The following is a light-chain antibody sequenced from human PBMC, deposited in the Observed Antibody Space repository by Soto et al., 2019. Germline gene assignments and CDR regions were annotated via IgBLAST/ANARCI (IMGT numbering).Light chain of an antibody. V-gene: IGLV2-14*01. CDR2: EVS. CDR3: KSWKSSSSLV. J-gene: IGLJ1*01. CDR1: SSDIGSFNY. Sequence: QSALAQNASVSGSPGQSITISCTGTSSDIGSFNYVSWYQQHPGKAPKLMIYEVSNRPSGVSNRFSASKSGNTASLTISGLQAEDEADYYCKSWKSSSSLVFGTGTKVTVL.